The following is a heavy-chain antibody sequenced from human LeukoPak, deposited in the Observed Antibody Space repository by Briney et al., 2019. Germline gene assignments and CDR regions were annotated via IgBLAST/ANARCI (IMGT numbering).Heavy chain of an antibody. V-gene: IGHV3-23*01. Sequence: GGSPRLSCTASDFILSTYAMSWVRQAPGKGLEWVSSISGNGAHPYYADSVRGRFSISRDFSRNAVFLQMSSLRVEDTATYYCAKAVDGRGYYFERGADFWGQGTMVTVSS. CDR1: DFILSTYA. CDR2: ISGNGAHP. D-gene: IGHD3-22*01. CDR3: AKAVDGRGYYFERGADF. J-gene: IGHJ4*02.